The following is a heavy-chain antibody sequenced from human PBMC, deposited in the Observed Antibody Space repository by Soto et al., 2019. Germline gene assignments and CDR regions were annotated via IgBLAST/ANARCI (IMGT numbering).Heavy chain of an antibody. CDR2: ISNSGGST. V-gene: IGHV3-23*01. J-gene: IGHJ4*02. CDR1: GFTFSSYA. Sequence: GWSLRLSCAASGFTFSSYAMSWALQAPGKGLEWVSSISNSGGSTYHADSVKGRFTISRDDSEKTLYLQMNSLRVEDAAIYFCAQGKISTTGLNYWGQGTLVTVSS. CDR3: AQGKISTTGLNY. D-gene: IGHD1-1*01.